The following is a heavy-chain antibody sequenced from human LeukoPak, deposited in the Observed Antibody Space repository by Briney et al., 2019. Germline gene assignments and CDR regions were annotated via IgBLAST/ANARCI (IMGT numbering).Heavy chain of an antibody. V-gene: IGHV1-2*02. J-gene: IGHJ4*02. Sequence: ASVKVSCKASGYTFTGYYMHWVRQAPGQGLEWMGWINPNSGGPNSAQKFQGRVTMTRDTSISTAYMELSRLRSGDTAVYYCARGLEYQLPLPFDYWGQGTLVTVSS. D-gene: IGHD2-2*01. CDR1: GYTFTGYY. CDR3: ARGLEYQLPLPFDY. CDR2: INPNSGGP.